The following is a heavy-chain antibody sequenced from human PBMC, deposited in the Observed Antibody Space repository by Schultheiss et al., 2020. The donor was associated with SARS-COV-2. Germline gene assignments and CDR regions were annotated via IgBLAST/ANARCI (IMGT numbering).Heavy chain of an antibody. CDR3: ARSLGGWFDP. CDR1: GFTFSNAW. Sequence: GESLKISCAASGFTFSNAWMSWVRQAPGKGLEWVGRIKSKTDGGTTDYAAPVKGRFTISRDDSKNTLYLQMNSLRAEDTAVYYCARSLGGWFDPWGQGTLVTVSS. J-gene: IGHJ5*02. D-gene: IGHD5-24*01. V-gene: IGHV3-15*01. CDR2: IKSKTDGGTT.